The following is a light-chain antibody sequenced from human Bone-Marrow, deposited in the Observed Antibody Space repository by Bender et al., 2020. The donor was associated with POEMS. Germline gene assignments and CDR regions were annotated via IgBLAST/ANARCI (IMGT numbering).Light chain of an antibody. V-gene: IGLV3-21*02. J-gene: IGLJ2*01. CDR1: NIGSES. CDR2: DDS. CDR3: QVWDSTTNQVV. Sequence: SLVLTQPPSVSVAPGQTARITCGGNNIGSESVHWYQKRPGQAPVLVVYDDSARPSGIPERFSGSSSGNTATLSISRVEAGDEADYYCQVWDSTTNQVVFGGGTKLTVL.